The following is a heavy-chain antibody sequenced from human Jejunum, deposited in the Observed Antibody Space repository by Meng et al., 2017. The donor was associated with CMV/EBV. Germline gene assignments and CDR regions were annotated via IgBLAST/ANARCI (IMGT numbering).Heavy chain of an antibody. Sequence: GYTFTSYGMNWVRQAPGQGLEWIGWINSNTGNPTYDQGITRRFVFSLDTSVSTAFLQISSLEAEDTAVYYCARRMNYDILTGSQLDYWGQGTLVTVSS. CDR3: ARRMNYDILTGSQLDY. CDR1: GYTFTSYG. J-gene: IGHJ4*02. CDR2: INSNTGNP. V-gene: IGHV7-4-1*02. D-gene: IGHD3-9*01.